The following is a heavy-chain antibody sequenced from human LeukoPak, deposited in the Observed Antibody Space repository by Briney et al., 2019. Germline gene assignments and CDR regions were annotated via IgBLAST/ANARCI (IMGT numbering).Heavy chain of an antibody. Sequence: GGSLRLSCAASGFTFSSYSMNWVRQAPGKGLEWVSSISSSSSYIYYADSVKGRFTISRDNSKNTLYLQMNSLRAEHTAVYYCAKGPYYYGSGSPKPPYYFDYWGQGTLVTVSS. J-gene: IGHJ4*02. D-gene: IGHD3-10*01. CDR2: ISSSSSYI. V-gene: IGHV3-21*04. CDR3: AKGPYYYGSGSPKPPYYFDY. CDR1: GFTFSSYS.